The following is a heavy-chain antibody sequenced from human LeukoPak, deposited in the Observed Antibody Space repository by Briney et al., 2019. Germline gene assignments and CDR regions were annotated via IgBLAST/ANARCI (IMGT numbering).Heavy chain of an antibody. CDR2: IRYDGSNQ. CDR3: AKEAHYPHMGTYLVTIDS. D-gene: IGHD3-9*01. CDR1: GFTFSSYG. J-gene: IGHJ4*02. Sequence: GGSLRLSCAASGFTFSSYGMHWVRQAPGKGLEWLAFIRYDGSNQYYADSVKGRFTISRDNSKNTLYLQMNSLRAEDTALYYCAKEAHYPHMGTYLVTIDSWGQGTLVTVSS. V-gene: IGHV3-30*02.